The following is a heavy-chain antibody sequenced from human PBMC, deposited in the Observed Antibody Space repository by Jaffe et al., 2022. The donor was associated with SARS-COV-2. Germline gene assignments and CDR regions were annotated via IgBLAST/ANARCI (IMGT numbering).Heavy chain of an antibody. J-gene: IGHJ4*02. D-gene: IGHD2-8*01. CDR2: INAGNTDT. Sequence: QVQLVQSGAEVKKPGASVKISCKASGYTFTNYAMHWVRQAPGQRLEWMGWINAGNTDTKYSQNFQGRVTITRDTSASTAYMELSSLRSEDTAVYYCARDWARYCTNDECNPEGFDYWGQGTLVTVSS. V-gene: IGHV1-3*01. CDR3: ARDWARYCTNDECNPEGFDY. CDR1: GYTFTNYA.